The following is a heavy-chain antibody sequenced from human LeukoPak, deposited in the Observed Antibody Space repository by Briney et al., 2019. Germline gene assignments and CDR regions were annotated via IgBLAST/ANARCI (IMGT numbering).Heavy chain of an antibody. V-gene: IGHV3-7*03. J-gene: IGHJ6*03. Sequence: GGSLRLSCAASGFTFSTYWMSWVRQTPEKGLEWVANIKQDGSEKYYVDSVKGRFTISRDNAKNSLYLQMNTLRAEDTAVYYCARGPYYDILTGYYNYYYYMDVWGKGTTVTVSS. CDR3: ARGPYYDILTGYYNYYYYMDV. CDR2: IKQDGSEK. CDR1: GFTFSTYW. D-gene: IGHD3-9*01.